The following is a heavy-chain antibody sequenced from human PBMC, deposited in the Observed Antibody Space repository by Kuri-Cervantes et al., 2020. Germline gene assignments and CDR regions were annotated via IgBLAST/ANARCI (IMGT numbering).Heavy chain of an antibody. CDR2: ISYDGSNK. V-gene: IGHV3-30*03. J-gene: IGHJ4*02. Sequence: GGSLRLSCAASGFTFSDYYMSWIRQAPGKGLEWVAVISYDGSNKYYADSVKGRFTISRDNSKNTLYLQMNSLRGEDTALYYCVRDILYRGGRYFDTWGQGTLVTVSS. D-gene: IGHD2/OR15-2a*01. CDR1: GFTFSDYY. CDR3: VRDILYRGGRYFDT.